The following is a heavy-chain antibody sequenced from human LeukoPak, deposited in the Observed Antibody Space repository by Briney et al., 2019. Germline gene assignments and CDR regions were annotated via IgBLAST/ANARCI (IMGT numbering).Heavy chain of an antibody. D-gene: IGHD1-20*01. V-gene: IGHV4-39*07. CDR1: GGSISSSSYY. J-gene: IGHJ5*02. Sequence: PSETLSLTCTVSGGSISSSSYYWGWIRQPPGKGLEWIGSIYYSGSTYYNPSLKSRVTISVDTSKNQFSLKLSSVTAADTAVYYCARDLTGTERNWFDPWGQGTLVTVSS. CDR3: ARDLTGTERNWFDP. CDR2: IYYSGST.